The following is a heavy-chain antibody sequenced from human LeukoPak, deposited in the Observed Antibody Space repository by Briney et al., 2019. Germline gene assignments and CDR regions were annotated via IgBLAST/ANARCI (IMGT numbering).Heavy chain of an antibody. D-gene: IGHD5-24*01. J-gene: IGHJ6*02. V-gene: IGHV4-61*02. CDR3: ARRVRSSRDRLGTYYYGMDV. CDR2: IYISGST. CDR1: GGSISSGSYY. Sequence: SQTLSLTCTVSGGSISSGSYYWSWIRQPAGKGLEWIGRIYISGSTNYNPSLKSRVTISVDTSKNQFSLKLSSVTAADTAVYYCARRVRSSRDRLGTYYYGMDVWGQGTTVTVSS.